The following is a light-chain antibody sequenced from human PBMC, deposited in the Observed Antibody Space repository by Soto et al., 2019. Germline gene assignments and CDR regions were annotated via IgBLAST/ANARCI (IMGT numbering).Light chain of an antibody. V-gene: IGLV1-44*01. Sequence: QSVLTQPPSASGTPGQRVTISCSGSSSNIGSNSVNWYQQVPGTAPKLLIFDVNYRPSEISRRFSGSKSGNSASLTISALQPADEADYYCSAYTNANTLTFGGGTKLTVL. J-gene: IGLJ2*01. CDR1: SSNIGSNS. CDR3: SAYTNANTLT. CDR2: DVN.